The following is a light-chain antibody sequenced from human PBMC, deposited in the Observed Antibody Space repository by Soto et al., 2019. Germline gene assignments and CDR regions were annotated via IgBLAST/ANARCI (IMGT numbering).Light chain of an antibody. CDR1: SGHSSYA. CDR3: QTWGTGML. J-gene: IGLJ2*01. Sequence: QPVLTQSPSASASLGASVKLTCTLSSGHSSYAIAWHQQQPEKGPRYLMKLHSDGSHSKGDGIPDRFSGSSSGAERYLAISSLQSEDEADYSCQTWGTGMLFGGGTKLTVL. CDR2: LHSDGSH. V-gene: IGLV4-69*01.